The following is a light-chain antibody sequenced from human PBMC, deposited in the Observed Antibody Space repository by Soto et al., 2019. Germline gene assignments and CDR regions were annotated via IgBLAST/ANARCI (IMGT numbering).Light chain of an antibody. V-gene: IGLV4-60*02. CDR2: LEGSGSY. CDR1: SRNSSYI. CDR3: ETWDSNTRV. J-gene: IGLJ3*02. Sequence: QRVLTQSSSASASLGSSVKLTCTLSSRNSSYIIAWHQQQPGKAPRYLMKLEGSGSYNKGSGVPDRFSGSSSGADRYLTISNLQFEDEADYYCETWDSNTRVFGGGTKLTAL.